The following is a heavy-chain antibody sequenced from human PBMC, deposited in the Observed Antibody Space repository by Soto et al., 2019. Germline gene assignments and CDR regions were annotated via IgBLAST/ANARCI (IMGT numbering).Heavy chain of an antibody. J-gene: IGHJ5*02. V-gene: IGHV3-30-3*01. CDR3: ARDGSLGKLVLFGWFDH. CDR2: ISYDGSNK. Sequence: QVQLVESGGGVVQPGRSLRLSCAASGFTFSSYAMHWVRQAPGKGLEWVAVISYDGSNKYYADSVKGRFTISRDNSKNTLYLQMNSLRAEYTAVYYCARDGSLGKLVLFGWFDHCGQGTLVTVSS. D-gene: IGHD6-6*01. CDR1: GFTFSSYA.